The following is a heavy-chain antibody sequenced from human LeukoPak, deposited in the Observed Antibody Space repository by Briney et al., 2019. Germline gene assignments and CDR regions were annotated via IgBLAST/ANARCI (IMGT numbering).Heavy chain of an antibody. J-gene: IGHJ4*02. V-gene: IGHV4-59*04. D-gene: IGHD6-13*01. CDR1: GGSISSYY. CDR3: ATGYSSSWTY. Sequence: SETLSLTCTVSGGSISSYYWSWIRQPPGKGLEWIGYIYYSGSTYYNPSLKSRVTISVDTSKNQFSLKLSSVTAADTAVYYCATGYSSSWTYWGQGTLVTVSS. CDR2: IYYSGST.